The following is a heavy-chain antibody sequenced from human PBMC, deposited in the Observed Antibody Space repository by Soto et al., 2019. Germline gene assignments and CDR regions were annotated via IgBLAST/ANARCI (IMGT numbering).Heavy chain of an antibody. Sequence: PSETLSLTCTVSGGSIRSYYWSWIRQRPGKGMEWIGYIYYSGSTNYHPSLPSRVTISVDTCKNQFSLKLTSVNVGDRAVYYCVRLYNGEYPHDGFDVWGQGTMVT. CDR2: IYYSGST. D-gene: IGHD1-1*01. CDR3: VRLYNGEYPHDGFDV. CDR1: GGSIRSYY. J-gene: IGHJ3*01. V-gene: IGHV4-59*08.